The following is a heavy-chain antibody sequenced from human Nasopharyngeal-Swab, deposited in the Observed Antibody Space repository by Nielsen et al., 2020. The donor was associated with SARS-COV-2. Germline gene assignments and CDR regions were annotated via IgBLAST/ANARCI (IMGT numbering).Heavy chain of an antibody. CDR1: GFTFSSYW. D-gene: IGHD2-21*02. CDR2: ISASGRAT. Sequence: GGSLRLSCAASGFTFSSYWMHWVRQAPGKGLEWVSGISASGRATYYADSVEGRLTISRDNSRNILSLQMNNLRAEDTATYYCARGCDTDCFRVDSWGQGTLVTVSS. V-gene: IGHV3-23*01. CDR3: ARGCDTDCFRVDS. J-gene: IGHJ4*02.